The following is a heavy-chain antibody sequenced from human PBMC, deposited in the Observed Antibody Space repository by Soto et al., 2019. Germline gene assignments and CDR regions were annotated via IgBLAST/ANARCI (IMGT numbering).Heavy chain of an antibody. V-gene: IGHV1-69*02. J-gene: IGHJ3*02. Sequence: ASVKVSCKASGGTFSSYTISWVRQAPGQGLEWMGRIIPILGIANYAQKFQGRVTITADKSTSTAYMELSSLRSEDTAVYYCARGDSTYCSSTSCYYDAFDIWGQGTMVTVSS. CDR3: ARGDSTYCSSTSCYYDAFDI. D-gene: IGHD2-2*01. CDR2: IIPILGIA. CDR1: GGTFSSYT.